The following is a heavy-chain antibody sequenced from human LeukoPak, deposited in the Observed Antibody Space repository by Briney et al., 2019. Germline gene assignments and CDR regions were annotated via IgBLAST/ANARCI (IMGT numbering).Heavy chain of an antibody. CDR1: GFTFSSYS. D-gene: IGHD3-3*01. J-gene: IGHJ6*02. CDR2: ISSSSSYI. CDR3: ARVDFWSGYYPYYYGMDV. Sequence: KPGRSLRLSCAASGFTFSSYSMNWVRQAPGKGLEWVSSISSSSSYIYYADSVKGRFTISRDNAKNSLYLQMNSLRAEDTAVYYCARVDFWSGYYPYYYGMDVWGQGTTVTVSS. V-gene: IGHV3-21*01.